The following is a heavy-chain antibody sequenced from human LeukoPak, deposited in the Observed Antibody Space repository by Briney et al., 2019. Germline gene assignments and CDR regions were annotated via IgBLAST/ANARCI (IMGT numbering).Heavy chain of an antibody. Sequence: GASVKVSCKASGFTFTSSAVQWVRQARGQRLEWIGWIVVGSGNTNYAQKFQERVTITRDMSTSTAYMELSSLRSEDTAVYYCAKFKGHYGDSEYYFDYWGQGTLVTVSS. CDR2: IVVGSGNT. J-gene: IGHJ4*02. CDR1: GFTFTSSA. CDR3: AKFKGHYGDSEYYFDY. D-gene: IGHD3-10*01. V-gene: IGHV1-58*01.